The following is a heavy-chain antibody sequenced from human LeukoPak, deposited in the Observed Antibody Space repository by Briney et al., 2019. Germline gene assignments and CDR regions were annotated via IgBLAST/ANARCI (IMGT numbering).Heavy chain of an antibody. CDR3: ATVSGYDRDFDY. Sequence: GASVKVSCKVSGYTLTELSMHWVRQAPGKGLEWMGGFDPEDGETINAQKFQGRVTMTEDTSTDTAYMELSSLRSGDTAVYYCATVSGYDRDFDYWGQGTLVTVSS. CDR1: GYTLTELS. CDR2: FDPEDGET. D-gene: IGHD5-12*01. J-gene: IGHJ4*02. V-gene: IGHV1-24*01.